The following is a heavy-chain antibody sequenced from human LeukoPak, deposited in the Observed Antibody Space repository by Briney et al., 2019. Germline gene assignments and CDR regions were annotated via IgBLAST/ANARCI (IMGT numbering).Heavy chain of an antibody. CDR1: GFTFSSYS. CDR2: ISSSSSYI. D-gene: IGHD1-26*01. J-gene: IGHJ4*02. Sequence: GGSLRLSCAASGFTFSSYSMNWVRQAPGKGLEWVSSISSSSSYIYYADSVKGRFTISRDNAKNSLYLQMNSLRAEDTAVYYCARDGNMGAEIDYWGQGILVTVSS. CDR3: ARDGNMGAEIDY. V-gene: IGHV3-21*01.